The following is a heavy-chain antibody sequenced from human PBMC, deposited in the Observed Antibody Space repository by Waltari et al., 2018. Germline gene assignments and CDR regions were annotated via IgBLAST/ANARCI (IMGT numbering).Heavy chain of an antibody. J-gene: IGHJ3*02. V-gene: IGHV3-74*01. CDR2: ISPDGSST. CDR1: GFTFSNSW. Sequence: EVQLVESGGGLVQPGGSLRLSCAASGFTFSNSWMHWVRQAPGKGLTGVSRISPDGSSTRYADSVMGRITISRDNAKNTVYLQMNSLTVEDTAVYYCIKERVEWSRAFEMWGQGTMVTVSS. D-gene: IGHD1-26*01. CDR3: IKERVEWSRAFEM.